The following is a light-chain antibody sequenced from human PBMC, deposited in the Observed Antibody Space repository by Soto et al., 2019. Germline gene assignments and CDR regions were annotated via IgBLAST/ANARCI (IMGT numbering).Light chain of an antibody. CDR1: SSDVGGYNY. CDR3: SSYTSSSTLV. CDR2: DVS. V-gene: IGLV2-14*01. Sequence: QSVLTQSASVSGSPGQSITISCTGTSSDVGGYNYVSWYQQHPGKAPKLMIYDVSNRPSGVSNRFSGSKSGNTASLTISGLQAEDEADYYCSSYTSSSTLVFGTGTQLTVL. J-gene: IGLJ1*01.